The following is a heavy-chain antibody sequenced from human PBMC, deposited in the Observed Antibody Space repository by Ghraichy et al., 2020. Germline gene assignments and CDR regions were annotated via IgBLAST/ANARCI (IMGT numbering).Heavy chain of an antibody. Sequence: WGSLRLSCAASGFTFGDYYMSWIRQAPWKGLEWVSCISTSGSTIYYADSVKGRFTISRDNAKNSLYLQMNSLRPEDTAVYYCARDPRRYYYGSGSYDAFDIWGQGTTVTVSS. CDR3: ARDPRRYYYGSGSYDAFDI. CDR2: ISTSGSTI. V-gene: IGHV3-11*01. J-gene: IGHJ3*02. D-gene: IGHD3-10*01. CDR1: GFTFGDYY.